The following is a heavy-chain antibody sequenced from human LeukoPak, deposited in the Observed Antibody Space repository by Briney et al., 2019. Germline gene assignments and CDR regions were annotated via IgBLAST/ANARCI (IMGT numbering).Heavy chain of an antibody. D-gene: IGHD1-26*01. CDR1: RFTFNNYW. Sequence: PGGSLRLSCAASRFTFNNYWMTWVRQAPGKGLEWVASIRDDGSAQYYVGSVQGRFTISRDDAKNSLYLQMNSLRAEDTAIYYCAREKQSGGTPFDYWGQGSLVTVSS. CDR3: AREKQSGGTPFDY. CDR2: IRDDGSAQ. J-gene: IGHJ4*02. V-gene: IGHV3-7*01.